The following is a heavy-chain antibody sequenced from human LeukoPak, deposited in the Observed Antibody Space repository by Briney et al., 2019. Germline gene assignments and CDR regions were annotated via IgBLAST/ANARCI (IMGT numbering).Heavy chain of an antibody. CDR2: FDPEDGET. Sequence: ASVKVSCKASGGTFSSYAISWVRQAPGKGLEWMGGFDPEDGETIYAQKFQGRVTMTEDTSTDTAYMELSSLRSEDTAVYYCATAVVGAWFGGYWFDPWGQGTLVTVSS. CDR3: ATAVVGAWFGGYWFDP. V-gene: IGHV1-24*01. CDR1: GGTFSSYA. J-gene: IGHJ5*02. D-gene: IGHD2-15*01.